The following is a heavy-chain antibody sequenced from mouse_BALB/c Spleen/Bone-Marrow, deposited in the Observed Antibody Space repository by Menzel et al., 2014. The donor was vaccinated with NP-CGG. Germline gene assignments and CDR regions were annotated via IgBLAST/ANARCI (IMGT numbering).Heavy chain of an antibody. CDR1: GFSLTSYG. Sequence: QVQLQQSGPGLVAPSQNLSITCTVSGFSLTSYGVHWVRQPPGKGLEWLGVIWAGGGTNYYSALMSRLSISKDNSKSQVFLKMNSLQTDDTAIYYCAGDRGVTRDFDVWGAGTTVTVSS. D-gene: IGHD2-1*01. J-gene: IGHJ1*01. CDR3: AGDRGVTRDFDV. V-gene: IGHV2-9*02. CDR2: IWAGGGT.